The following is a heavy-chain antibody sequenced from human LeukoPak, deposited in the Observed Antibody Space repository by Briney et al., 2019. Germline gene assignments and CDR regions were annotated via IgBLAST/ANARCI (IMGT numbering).Heavy chain of an antibody. CDR2: ISANGSIT. CDR1: GFTFSAYG. D-gene: IGHD6-6*01. V-gene: IGHV3-23*01. J-gene: IGHJ4*02. CDR3: ASIATRVPFDY. Sequence: GGSLRLSCAASGFTFSAYGMSWVRQSPGQGLEWVSGISANGSITFYARSVRGRFTISRDNSKNTLYLQMNSLRAEDTAVYYCASIATRVPFDYWGQGTLVTVSS.